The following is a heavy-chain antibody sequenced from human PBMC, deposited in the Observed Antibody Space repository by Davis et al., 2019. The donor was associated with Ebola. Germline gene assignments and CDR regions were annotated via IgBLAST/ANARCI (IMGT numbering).Heavy chain of an antibody. J-gene: IGHJ3*01. CDR1: GYTFTSYA. V-gene: IGHV7-4-1*02. D-gene: IGHD2-8*01. Sequence: AASVKVSCKASGYTFTSYAMNWVRQAPGQGLEWMAWVNTNSGTPTHAPGFTGRFLFSLDTSVTTAYLEISSLKTEDTAIYYCARAVYGVNGFDLWGQGTMVTVSS. CDR3: ARAVYGVNGFDL. CDR2: VNTNSGTP.